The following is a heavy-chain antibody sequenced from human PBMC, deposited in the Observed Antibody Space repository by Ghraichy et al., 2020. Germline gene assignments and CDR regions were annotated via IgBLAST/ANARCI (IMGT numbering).Heavy chain of an antibody. CDR2: MNPNSGNT. V-gene: IGHV1-8*01. D-gene: IGHD2-2*01. CDR3: ARTYCSSSSCYSNRGFDP. Sequence: ASVKVSCKASGYTFTSYDINWVRQATGQGLEWMGWMNPNSGNTGYAQKFQGRVTMTRNTSISTAYMELSSLRSEDTAVYYCARTYCSSSSCYSNRGFDPWGQGTLVAVSS. J-gene: IGHJ5*02. CDR1: GYTFTSYD.